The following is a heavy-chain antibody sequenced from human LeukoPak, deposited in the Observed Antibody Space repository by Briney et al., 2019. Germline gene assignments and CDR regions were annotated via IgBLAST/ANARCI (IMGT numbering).Heavy chain of an antibody. CDR3: ARAERYYYDSSGYYYPGYYFDY. CDR2: INHSGST. Sequence: SETLSLTCAVYGGSFSGYYWSWIRQPPGKGLEWIGEINHSGSTNCNPSLKSRVTISVDTSKNQFSLKLSSVTAADTAVYYCARAERYYYDSSGYYYPGYYFDYWGQGTLVTVSS. V-gene: IGHV4-34*01. J-gene: IGHJ4*02. D-gene: IGHD3-22*01. CDR1: GGSFSGYY.